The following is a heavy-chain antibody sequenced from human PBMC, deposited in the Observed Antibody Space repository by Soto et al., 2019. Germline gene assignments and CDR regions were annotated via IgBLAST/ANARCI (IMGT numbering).Heavy chain of an antibody. Sequence: SATLPLGCTGSGGSIIGGYWSWIRQPPGKGLEWIGYISYSGNTNYNPSLKSRVTMSVDTPKTQFSLRLSSVTTADTAVYYCAGLRGYAGSPIDYWGQGTPVTV. CDR2: ISYSGNT. D-gene: IGHD2-15*01. J-gene: IGHJ4*02. CDR1: GGSIIGGY. V-gene: IGHV4-59*01. CDR3: AGLRGYAGSPIDY.